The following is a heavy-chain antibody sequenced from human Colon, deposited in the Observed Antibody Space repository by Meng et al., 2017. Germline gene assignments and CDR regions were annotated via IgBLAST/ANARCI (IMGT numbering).Heavy chain of an antibody. CDR1: GDSISSNNYF. D-gene: IGHD5-12*01. J-gene: IGHJ6*02. V-gene: IGHV4-39*01. CDR3: AKLDSGNDYIMDV. CDR2: VFHTGST. Sequence: LQLQESGPGLLKPSETLSLNCSVSGDSISSNNYFWAWIRQPPGEGLEYIGYVFHTGSTYYNPSLKSRVTMSVDTSKSQFSLMLSSVSASDTAVYYCAKLDSGNDYIMDVWGQGTTVTVSS.